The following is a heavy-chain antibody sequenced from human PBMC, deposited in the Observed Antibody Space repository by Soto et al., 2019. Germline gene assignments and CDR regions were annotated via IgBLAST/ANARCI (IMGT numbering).Heavy chain of an antibody. D-gene: IGHD6-13*01. J-gene: IGHJ4*02. Sequence: QVQLQESGPGLVKPSETLSLTCTVSGGSISSYYWSWIRQPPGKGLEWIGYIYYSGSTNYNPSLKSRVTISVDTSKNQFSLKLSSVTAADTAVYYCAKGIAAAVFDYWGQGTLVTVSS. CDR1: GGSISSYY. CDR2: IYYSGST. CDR3: AKGIAAAVFDY. V-gene: IGHV4-59*01.